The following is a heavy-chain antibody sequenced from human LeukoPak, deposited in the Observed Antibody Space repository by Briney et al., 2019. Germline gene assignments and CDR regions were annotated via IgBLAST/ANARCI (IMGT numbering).Heavy chain of an antibody. Sequence: GGSLRLSCAASGFTFSDSYMTWVRQAPGKGVEWVAYISGSGHDINYSDSVKGRFTISRDDAKSSLYLQMSSLRVEDTAVYYCTRDPRHFDSCGQGTLVTVSS. V-gene: IGHV3-11*04. CDR1: GFTFSDSY. CDR2: ISGSGHDI. D-gene: IGHD6-6*01. CDR3: TRDPRHFDS. J-gene: IGHJ5*01.